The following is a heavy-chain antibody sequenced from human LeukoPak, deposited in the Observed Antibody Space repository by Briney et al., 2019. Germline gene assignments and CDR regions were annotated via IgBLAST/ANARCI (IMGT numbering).Heavy chain of an antibody. D-gene: IGHD1-1*01. CDR2: IHNSGST. J-gene: IGHJ6*03. Sequence: SEILSLTCTVSGGSISSYYWSWIRQPPGKGLVWIGYIHNSGSTNYNPSLKSRVTISVDTSKNQFSLKLRSVTAADTAVYYCARVSWFPGTSYYYMDVWGKGTTVTVSS. CDR1: GGSISSYY. CDR3: ARVSWFPGTSYYYMDV. V-gene: IGHV4-59*01.